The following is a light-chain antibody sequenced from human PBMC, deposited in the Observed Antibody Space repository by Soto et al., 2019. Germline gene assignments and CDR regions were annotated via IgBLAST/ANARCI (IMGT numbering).Light chain of an antibody. V-gene: IGKV1-5*01. J-gene: IGKJ1*01. Sequence: DIEMTQSPSTLSASVGDRLTITCRASQTIRRWLAWYQQRPGKAPKVLIYDASTLESGVPARFSGSGSETELTLTIRSLQPEDSATYYCQHYNSDPWTFGQGTKVEIK. CDR3: QHYNSDPWT. CDR1: QTIRRW. CDR2: DAS.